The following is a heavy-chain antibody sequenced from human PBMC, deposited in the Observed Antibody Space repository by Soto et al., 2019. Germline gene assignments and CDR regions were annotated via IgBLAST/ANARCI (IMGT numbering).Heavy chain of an antibody. J-gene: IGHJ4*02. V-gene: IGHV3-21*01. CDR3: ARPEYSGYDLDY. CDR1: GFTFSSYS. Sequence: PGGSLRLSCAASGFTFSSYSMNWVRQAPGKGLEWASSISSSSSYIYYADSVKGRFTISRDNAKNSLYLQMNSLRAEDTAVYYCARPEYSGYDLDYWGQGTLVTVSS. D-gene: IGHD5-12*01. CDR2: ISSSSSYI.